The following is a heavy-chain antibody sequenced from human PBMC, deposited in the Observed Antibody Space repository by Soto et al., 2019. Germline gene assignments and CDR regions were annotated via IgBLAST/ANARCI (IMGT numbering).Heavy chain of an antibody. Sequence: VGSMRIACAASGFTFSRYSMNWVRQAPGKGLEWVSSISSTTNYIYYADSMKGRFTVSRDNAKNSVYLDMNSLSAEDTAVYYCARESEDLTSNFDYWGQGTLVTVPS. CDR2: ISSTTNYI. CDR3: ARESEDLTSNFDY. CDR1: GFTFSRYS. J-gene: IGHJ4*02. V-gene: IGHV3-21*01.